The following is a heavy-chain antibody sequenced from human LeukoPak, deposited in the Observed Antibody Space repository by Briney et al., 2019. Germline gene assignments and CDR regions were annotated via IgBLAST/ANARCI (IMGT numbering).Heavy chain of an antibody. CDR1: GGSISSYY. Sequence: SETLSLTCTVSGGSISSYYWSWIRQPAGKGLEWIGRIYTSGSTNYNPSLKSRVTMSVDTSKNQFSLKLSSVTAADTAVYYCAADRGTVTTGGIIFDYWGQGTLVTVSS. J-gene: IGHJ4*02. CDR3: AADRGTVTTGGIIFDY. D-gene: IGHD4-17*01. CDR2: IYTSGST. V-gene: IGHV4-4*07.